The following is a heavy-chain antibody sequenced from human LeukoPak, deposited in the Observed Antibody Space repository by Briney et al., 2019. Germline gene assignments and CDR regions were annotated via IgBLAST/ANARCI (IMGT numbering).Heavy chain of an antibody. J-gene: IGHJ4*02. Sequence: GGSPRLSCAASGFTFYNYWMSWVRQAPGKGLEWVANINQDQSHKYYLGSVEGRFTISRDNAKNSLYLQMDSLRAEDTAIYYCARVIGGYDTVDCWGQGSLVTVSS. D-gene: IGHD3-22*01. CDR3: ARVIGGYDTVDC. CDR1: GFTFYNYW. V-gene: IGHV3-7*01. CDR2: INQDQSHK.